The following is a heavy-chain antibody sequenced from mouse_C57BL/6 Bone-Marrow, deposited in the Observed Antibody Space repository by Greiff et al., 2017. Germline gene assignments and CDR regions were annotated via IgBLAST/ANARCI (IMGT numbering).Heavy chain of an antibody. CDR3: VKAATARYFDV. CDR2: ISNKANGYTT. V-gene: IGHV7-4*01. Sequence: EVQRVESGGGLVQPGASLRLSCAASGFTFTDYYMSWVRQPPGKAPEWLALISNKANGYTTEYTASVKGRFTISRDNSQYILYLQMNTLRAEDRATYYCVKAATARYFDVWGTGTTLTVSS. D-gene: IGHD1-2*01. J-gene: IGHJ1*03. CDR1: GFTFTDYY.